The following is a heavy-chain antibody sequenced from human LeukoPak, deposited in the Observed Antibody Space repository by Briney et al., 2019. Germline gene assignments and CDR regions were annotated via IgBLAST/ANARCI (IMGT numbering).Heavy chain of an antibody. CDR3: ASRVGVAGTFDAFDL. Sequence: GESLKISCATSGYNFPRHWIGWVRQLPGKGLEYVGVIFPDDSDTRYSPSSEGHVTISADTSINTAYLQWRSLQASDTAMYFCASRVGVAGTFDAFDLWGQGTMVTVSS. D-gene: IGHD6-19*01. J-gene: IGHJ3*01. V-gene: IGHV5-51*01. CDR2: IFPDDSDT. CDR1: GYNFPRHW.